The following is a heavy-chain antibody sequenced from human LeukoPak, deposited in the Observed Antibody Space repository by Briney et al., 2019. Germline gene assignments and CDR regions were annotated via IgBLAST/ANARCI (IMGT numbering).Heavy chain of an antibody. J-gene: IGHJ4*02. V-gene: IGHV3-30*04. CDR1: GFTFSSYA. D-gene: IGHD6-19*01. CDR3: ARDNPRYSSGWYYFDY. CDR2: ISYDGGNK. Sequence: PGGSLRLSCAASGFTFSSYAMHWVRQAPGKGLEWVAVISYDGGNKYYADSVKGRFTISRDNSKNTLYLQMNSLRAEDTAVYYCARDNPRYSSGWYYFDYWGQGTLVTVSS.